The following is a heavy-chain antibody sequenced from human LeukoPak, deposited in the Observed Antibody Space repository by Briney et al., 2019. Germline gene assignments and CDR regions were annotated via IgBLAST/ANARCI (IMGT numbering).Heavy chain of an antibody. CDR3: ASLWFGEFDYFDY. CDR1: GFTFSTYA. V-gene: IGHV3-23*01. CDR2: ISGSGGST. J-gene: IGHJ4*02. Sequence: GGSLRLSCAASGFTFSTYAMTWVRQAPGKGLEWVSAISGSGGSTYYADSVKGRFTISRDNSKNTLYLQMNSLRAEDTAVYYCASLWFGEFDYFDYWGQGTLVTVSS. D-gene: IGHD3-10*01.